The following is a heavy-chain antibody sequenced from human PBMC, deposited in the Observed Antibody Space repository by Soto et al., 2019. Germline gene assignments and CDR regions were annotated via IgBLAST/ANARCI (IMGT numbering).Heavy chain of an antibody. D-gene: IGHD6-19*01. V-gene: IGHV1-18*01. Sequence: ASVKVSCKASGYTFTSYGISWVRQAPGQGLEWMGWISAYNGNTNYAQKLQGRVTMTTDTSTSTAYMELRRLRSVDTAAYYSARGGSSGWSLGAFDIWGQGTMVTVSS. CDR2: ISAYNGNT. CDR3: ARGGSSGWSLGAFDI. CDR1: GYTFTSYG. J-gene: IGHJ3*02.